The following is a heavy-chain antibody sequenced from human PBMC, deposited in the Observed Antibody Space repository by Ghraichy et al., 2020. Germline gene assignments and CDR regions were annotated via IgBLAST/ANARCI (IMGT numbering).Heavy chain of an antibody. Sequence: ASVKVSCKASGYTFTGYYVPWVRQAPGQGLEWMGWIDPNSGVTNFAQKFQGRVTMTRDTSISTAYMELSRLRSNDTAVYYCARLSDYYGSGCMDVWGQGTTVTVSS. CDR2: IDPNSGVT. D-gene: IGHD3-10*01. V-gene: IGHV1-2*02. CDR1: GYTFTGYY. CDR3: ARLSDYYGSGCMDV. J-gene: IGHJ6*02.